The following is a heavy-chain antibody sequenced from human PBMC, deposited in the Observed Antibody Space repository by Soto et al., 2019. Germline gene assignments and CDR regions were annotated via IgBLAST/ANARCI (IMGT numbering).Heavy chain of an antibody. V-gene: IGHV1-18*01. Sequence: QVQLVQSGAEVRKPGASVKVSCKASGYSFTNYGISWVRQAPGQGLEWMGWISAYNGNTKFAQKVQGRVTMATDTPTATDCMVLRSLSSDDTAVYYCAIDFRPQDVVATLNFEYWRQGTLVTVSP. D-gene: IGHD5-12*01. CDR2: ISAYNGNT. CDR3: AIDFRPQDVVATLNFEY. CDR1: GYSFTNYG. J-gene: IGHJ4*02.